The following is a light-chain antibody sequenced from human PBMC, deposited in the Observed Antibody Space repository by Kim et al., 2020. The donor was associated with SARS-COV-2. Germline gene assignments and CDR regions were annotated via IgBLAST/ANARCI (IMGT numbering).Light chain of an antibody. J-gene: IGLJ1*01. CDR2: QVN. CDR3: CSFAGSHYV. Sequence: QSALTQPPSASGSPGQSVTISCSGTRSDVGGYNDVSWYQQYPGRAPKLMIYQVNKRPSGVPDRFSGSKSGNTASLTVSGLQAEDEADYYCCSFAGSHYVFGTGTKVTVL. V-gene: IGLV2-8*01. CDR1: RSDVGGYND.